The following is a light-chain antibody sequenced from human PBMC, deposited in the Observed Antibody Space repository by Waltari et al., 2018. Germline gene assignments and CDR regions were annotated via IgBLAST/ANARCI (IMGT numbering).Light chain of an antibody. J-gene: IGKJ4*01. CDR3: QQSYSTPLT. CDR2: AAS. V-gene: IGKV1-39*01. Sequence: DIQMTQSPSSLSASVGDRVTISCRASQSINTFLNWYQQKPGKVPKLLIYAASSLQSGVSSRFSASVSGTDFTLTISSLQPEDFATYYCQQSYSTPLTFGGGTEVEIK. CDR1: QSINTF.